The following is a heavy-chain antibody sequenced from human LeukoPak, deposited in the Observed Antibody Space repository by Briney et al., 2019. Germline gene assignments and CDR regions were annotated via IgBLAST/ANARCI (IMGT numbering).Heavy chain of an antibody. V-gene: IGHV1-69*01. Sequence: KFQGRVTITADESTSTAYMELSGLRSEDTAVYYCARAYDFWSGYPYFDYWGQGTLVTVSS. J-gene: IGHJ4*02. CDR3: ARAYDFWSGYPYFDY. D-gene: IGHD3-3*01.